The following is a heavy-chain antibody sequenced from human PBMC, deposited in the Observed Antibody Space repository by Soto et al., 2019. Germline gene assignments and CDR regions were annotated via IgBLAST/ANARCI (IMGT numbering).Heavy chain of an antibody. V-gene: IGHV4-4*02. Sequence: PSETLSLTXAVSGGSISSSNWWSWVRQPPGKGLEWIGEIYHSGSTNYNPSLKSRVTISVDKSENQFSLKLSSVTAADTAVYYCARARENYYYGMDVWGQGTTVTVSS. CDR2: IYHSGST. CDR1: GGSISSSNW. CDR3: ARARENYYYGMDV. J-gene: IGHJ6*02.